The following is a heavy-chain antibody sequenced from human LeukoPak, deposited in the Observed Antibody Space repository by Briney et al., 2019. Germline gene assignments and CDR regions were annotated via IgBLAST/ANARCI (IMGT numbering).Heavy chain of an antibody. CDR3: AGLGPRKYFDY. CDR2: INHSGST. J-gene: IGHJ4*02. CDR1: GGSFSGYY. V-gene: IGHV4-34*01. Sequence: PSETLSLTCAVYGGSFSGYYWSWIRQPPGKGLEWIGEINHSGSTNYNPSLKSRVTISVDTSKNQFSLKLSSVTAADTAVYYCAGLGPRKYFDYWGQGTLVTVSS. D-gene: IGHD1-14*01.